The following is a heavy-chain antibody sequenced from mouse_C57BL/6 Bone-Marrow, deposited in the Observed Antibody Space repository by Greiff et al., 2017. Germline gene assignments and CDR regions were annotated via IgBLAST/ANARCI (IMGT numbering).Heavy chain of an antibody. CDR1: GYTFTSYW. CDR3: ARGYGSSYYFDY. J-gene: IGHJ2*01. D-gene: IGHD1-1*01. V-gene: IGHV1-64*01. CDR2: IHPNSGST. Sequence: QVQLQQPGAELVKPGASVKLSCKASGYTFTSYWMHWVKQRPGQGLEWIGMIHPNSGSTNYNEKFKSKATLTVDKSSSTAYMQLSSLTSEDSAVYYCARGYGSSYYFDYWGQGTTRTVSS.